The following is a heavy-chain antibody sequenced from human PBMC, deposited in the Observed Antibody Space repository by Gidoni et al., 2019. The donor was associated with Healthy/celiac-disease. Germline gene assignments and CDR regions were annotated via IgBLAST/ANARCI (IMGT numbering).Heavy chain of an antibody. CDR2: ISSSSSYI. J-gene: IGHJ4*02. CDR3: ARDRNDYGDANYFDY. CDR1: GFTFSSYS. V-gene: IGHV3-21*01. Sequence: EVRLVESGGGLVKPGGSLRLSCAASGFTFSSYSMNWVRQAPGKGLEWVSSISSSSSYIYYADSVKGRFTISRDNAKNSLYLQMNSLRAEDTAVYYCARDRNDYGDANYFDYWGQGTLVTVSS. D-gene: IGHD4-17*01.